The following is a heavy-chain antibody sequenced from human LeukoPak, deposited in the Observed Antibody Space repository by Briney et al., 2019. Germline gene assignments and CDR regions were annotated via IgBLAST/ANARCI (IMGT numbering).Heavy chain of an antibody. CDR2: IYIGGST. Sequence: PGGSLRLSCAASGFTVSSNYMSWVRQAPGKGLEWVSVIYIGGSTYYADSVRGRFTISRDNSKNTLYLQMNSLRAEDTAVYYCARLDSSRYWTFDYWGQGTLVTVSS. CDR1: GFTVSSNY. V-gene: IGHV3-66*01. D-gene: IGHD3-22*01. J-gene: IGHJ4*02. CDR3: ARLDSSRYWTFDY.